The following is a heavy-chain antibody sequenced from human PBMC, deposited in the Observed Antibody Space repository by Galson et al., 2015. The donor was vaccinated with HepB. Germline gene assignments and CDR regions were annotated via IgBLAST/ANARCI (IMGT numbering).Heavy chain of an antibody. Sequence: SVKVSCKASGYTFTSYGISWVRQAPGQGLEWMGWISAYNGNTNYAQKLQGRVTMTTDTSTSTAYMELRSLRSDDTAVYYCARDETLLLWFGELFSTRSVRRGYYFDYWGQGTLVTVSS. CDR1: GYTFTSYG. CDR3: ARDETLLLWFGELFSTRSVRRGYYFDY. J-gene: IGHJ4*02. V-gene: IGHV1-18*04. D-gene: IGHD3-10*01. CDR2: ISAYNGNT.